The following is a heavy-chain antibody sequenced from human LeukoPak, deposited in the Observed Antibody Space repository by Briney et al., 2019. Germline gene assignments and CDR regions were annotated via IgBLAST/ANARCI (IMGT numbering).Heavy chain of an antibody. D-gene: IGHD6-19*01. V-gene: IGHV3-30*18. Sequence: QSGGSLRLSCAASGFTFSSYGMHWVRQAPGKGLEWVAVISYDGSNKCYADSVKGRFTISRDNSKNTLYLQMNSLRAEDTAVYYCAKWPLDGYSSGWYYFDYWGQGTLVTVSS. CDR2: ISYDGSNK. CDR3: AKWPLDGYSSGWYYFDY. J-gene: IGHJ4*02. CDR1: GFTFSSYG.